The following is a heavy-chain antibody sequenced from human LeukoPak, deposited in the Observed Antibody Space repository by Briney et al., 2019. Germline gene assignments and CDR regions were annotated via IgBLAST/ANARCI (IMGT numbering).Heavy chain of an antibody. CDR2: IYYNGGT. V-gene: IGHV4-59*01. Sequence: PSETLSLTCAVSGGSISTYYWNWIRQPPGKGLEWIGYIYYNGGTNYNPSLKSRVTMSVDMSKNQFSLKLSSVTAADTAVYYCAREKGRDYYDILTGYYKGSYYYYGMDVWGQGTTVTVSS. J-gene: IGHJ6*02. CDR3: AREKGRDYYDILTGYYKGSYYYYGMDV. CDR1: GGSISTYY. D-gene: IGHD3-9*01.